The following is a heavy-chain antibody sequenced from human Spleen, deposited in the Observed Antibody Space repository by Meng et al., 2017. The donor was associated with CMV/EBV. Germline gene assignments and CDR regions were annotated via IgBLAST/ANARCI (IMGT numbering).Heavy chain of an antibody. CDR2: INHSGST. J-gene: IGHJ6*02. CDR1: GGPFSGYY. Sequence: SETLSLTCAVYGGPFSGYYWSWIRQPPGKGLEWIGEINHSGSTNYNPSLKSRVTISVDTSKNQFSLKLSSVTAADTAVYYCARVTLAYGSGSSTDYYYYGMDVWGQGTTVTVSS. V-gene: IGHV4-34*01. D-gene: IGHD3-10*01. CDR3: ARVTLAYGSGSSTDYYYYGMDV.